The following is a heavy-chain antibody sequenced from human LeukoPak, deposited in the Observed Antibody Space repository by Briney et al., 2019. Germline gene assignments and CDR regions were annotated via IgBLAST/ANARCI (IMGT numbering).Heavy chain of an antibody. CDR2: IYYSGST. J-gene: IGHJ4*02. D-gene: IGHD3-9*01. CDR3: VGGGILTGYYFDY. CDR1: GASISSYY. V-gene: IGHV4-59*08. Sequence: SETLSLTCTVSGASISSYYWSWIRQSPGKGLEWIGYIYYSGSTNYNPSLKSRVTISVDTSKNQFSLKLSSVTAADTAVYYCVGGGILTGYYFDYWGQGTLVTVSS.